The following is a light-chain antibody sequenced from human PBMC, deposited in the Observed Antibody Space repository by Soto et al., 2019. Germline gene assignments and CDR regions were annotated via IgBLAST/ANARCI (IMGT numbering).Light chain of an antibody. Sequence: DIQMTQSPSTLSASVGDRVTITCRASQSISTWLAWYQQKPGKAPNLLIYKASYLESGVPSRFSGSGSGTEFTLTISGLQRDDFATYYCQQYETYYTFGQGTKLEIK. J-gene: IGKJ2*01. CDR1: QSISTW. CDR3: QQYETYYT. V-gene: IGKV1-5*03. CDR2: KAS.